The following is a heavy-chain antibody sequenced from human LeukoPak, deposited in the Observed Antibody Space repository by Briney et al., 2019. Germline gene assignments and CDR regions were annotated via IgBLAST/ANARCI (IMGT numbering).Heavy chain of an antibody. J-gene: IGHJ3*02. CDR1: GYSFTSYW. D-gene: IGHD1-14*01. V-gene: IGHV5-51*01. CDR3: ARHVTTASAARGFDI. CDR2: IYPRDYDT. Sequence: PEEPLKISCKGSGYSFTSYWVAWVRQMPGKVLEWMGIIYPRDYDTRYSPSFQGQVTISADKSINNASLQWSGLKASDTAVYYCARHVTTASAARGFDIWGQGTMVTLSS.